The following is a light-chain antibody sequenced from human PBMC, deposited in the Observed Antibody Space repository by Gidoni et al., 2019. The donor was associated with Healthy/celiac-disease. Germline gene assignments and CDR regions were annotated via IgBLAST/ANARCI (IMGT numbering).Light chain of an antibody. V-gene: IGKV1-5*03. CDR2: KAS. Sequence: DIQMTQSPSTLSASVGDRVTITCRASQSISSWLAWYQQKPGKAPKLLIYKASSLESGVPSRFSGSGSGTEFPLTISSLQPDDFATYYCQQYNRWWTFGQGTKVEIK. CDR1: QSISSW. CDR3: QQYNRWWT. J-gene: IGKJ1*01.